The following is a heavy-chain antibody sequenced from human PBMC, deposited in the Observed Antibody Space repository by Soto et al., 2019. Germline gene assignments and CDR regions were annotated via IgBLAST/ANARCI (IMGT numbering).Heavy chain of an antibody. CDR2: IIPIFGTA. V-gene: IGHV1-69*01. CDR3: AREAILVVTAYYYYGLDV. D-gene: IGHD2-21*02. Sequence: QVQLVQSGAEVKKPGSSVKVSCKASGGTFSSYAISWVRQAPGQGLEWMGGIIPIFGTANYAQKFQGRVTITADESTSTAYMELSSLRSEDTAVYYCAREAILVVTAYYYYGLDVWGQGTTVTVSS. CDR1: GGTFSSYA. J-gene: IGHJ6*02.